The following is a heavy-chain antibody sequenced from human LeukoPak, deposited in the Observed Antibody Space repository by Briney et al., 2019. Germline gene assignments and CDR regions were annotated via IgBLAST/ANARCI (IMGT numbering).Heavy chain of an antibody. D-gene: IGHD3-22*01. CDR1: GFSFDDYA. CDR2: ISWNSGGV. V-gene: IGHV3-9*03. J-gene: IGHJ4*02. CDR3: AKDIARYDSSGTIDY. Sequence: GRSLRLSCAASGFSFDDYAMHWVRQAPGKGPEWVSGISWNSGGVDYADSVKGRFTISRDNAKNSLYLQMNSLRAEDMALYYCAKDIARYDSSGTIDYWGQGTLVTVSS.